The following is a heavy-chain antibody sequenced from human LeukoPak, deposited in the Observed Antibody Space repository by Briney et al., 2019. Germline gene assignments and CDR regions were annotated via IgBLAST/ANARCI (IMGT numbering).Heavy chain of an antibody. CDR3: ARGGLPARSWFGP. CDR1: GYTFTSYY. D-gene: IGHD3/OR15-3a*01. J-gene: IGHJ5*02. Sequence: ASVKVSFKASGYTFTSYYMNWVRQAPGQGLEWMGIINPSSGRTTYAQKFQGRVTMTRDTSTSTVYMELTSLRSEDTAVFYCARGGLPARSWFGPWGQGTLVTVSS. V-gene: IGHV1-46*01. CDR2: INPSSGRT.